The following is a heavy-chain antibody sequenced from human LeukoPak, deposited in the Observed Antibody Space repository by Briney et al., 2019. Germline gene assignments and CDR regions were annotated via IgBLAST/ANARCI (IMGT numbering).Heavy chain of an antibody. CDR1: GGTFSSYA. CDR2: VIPIFGTA. D-gene: IGHD3-3*01. Sequence: SVKVSCKASGGTFSSYAISWVRQAPGQGLEWMGGVIPIFGTANYAQKFQGRVTITTDESTSTAYMELSSLRSEDTAVYYCARVQNPPWKSVWSDSYMDVWGKGTTVSVSS. J-gene: IGHJ6*03. V-gene: IGHV1-69*05. CDR3: ARVQNPPWKSVWSDSYMDV.